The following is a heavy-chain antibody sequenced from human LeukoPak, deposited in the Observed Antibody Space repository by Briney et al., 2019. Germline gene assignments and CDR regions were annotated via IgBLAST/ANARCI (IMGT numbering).Heavy chain of an antibody. CDR3: ARGDGVYVY. CDR1: GFIISNYA. Sequence: GGSLRLSCSASGFIISNYAMHWVRQAPGKGLEWVSVIYFGGTTYYADSVKGRFTISRDNSKNTVYLQMNSLRVEDTAVYYCARGDGVYVYWGQGTLVTVSS. V-gene: IGHV3-53*01. J-gene: IGHJ4*02. CDR2: IYFGGTT. D-gene: IGHD5/OR15-5a*01.